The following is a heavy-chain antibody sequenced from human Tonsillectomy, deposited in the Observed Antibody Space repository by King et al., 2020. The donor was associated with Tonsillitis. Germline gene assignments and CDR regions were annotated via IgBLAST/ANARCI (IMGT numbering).Heavy chain of an antibody. CDR1: GGSISSYY. CDR3: ARNPGGYYYGMDV. J-gene: IGHJ6*02. Sequence: VQLQESGPGLVKPSETLSLTCTVSGGSISSYYWSWIRQPPGKGLEWIGYIYYSGSTNYNPSLKSRVTISVDTSKNQFSLKLSSVTAADTAVYYCARNPGGYYYGMDVWAKGPRSPSP. V-gene: IGHV4-59*01. CDR2: IYYSGST.